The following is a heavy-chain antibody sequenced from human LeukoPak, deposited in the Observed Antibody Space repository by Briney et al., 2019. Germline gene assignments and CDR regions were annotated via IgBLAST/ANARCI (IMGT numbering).Heavy chain of an antibody. CDR1: GFTFNSYA. CDR2: ISASGGST. CDR3: ATQGGNFDY. D-gene: IGHD3-16*01. Sequence: PGGSLRLSCAASGFTFNSYAMSWARQAPGKGLEWVSIISASGGSTYYADSVKGRFTISRDNSKNTLYLQMNSLRAEDTVVYYCATQGGNFDYWGQGTLVTVSS. V-gene: IGHV3-23*01. J-gene: IGHJ4*02.